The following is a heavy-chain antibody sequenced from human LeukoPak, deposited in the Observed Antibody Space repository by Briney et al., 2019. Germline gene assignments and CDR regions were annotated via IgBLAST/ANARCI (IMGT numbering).Heavy chain of an antibody. CDR2: ISGSGGST. J-gene: IGHJ4*02. CDR3: ARSIVVVVAATPFDY. D-gene: IGHD2-15*01. CDR1: GFTFSSYA. V-gene: IGHV3-23*01. Sequence: GGSLRLSCAASGFTFSSYAMSWVRQAPGKGLEWVSAISGSGGSTYYADSVKGRFTISRDNSKNTLYLHMNSLRAEDTAVYYCARSIVVVVAATPFDYWGQGTLVTVSS.